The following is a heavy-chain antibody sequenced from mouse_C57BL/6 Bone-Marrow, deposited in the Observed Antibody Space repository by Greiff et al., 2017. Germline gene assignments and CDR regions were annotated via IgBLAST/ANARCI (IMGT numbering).Heavy chain of an antibody. Sequence: EVQRVESGGGLVQPGGSLSLSCAASGFTFTDYYMSWVRQPPGKALEWLGFIRNKANGYTTEYSASVKGRFTISRDNSQSILYLQMNALRAEDSATYYCARSHYYYSSSYYFDYWGQGTTLTVSS. V-gene: IGHV7-3*01. J-gene: IGHJ2*01. D-gene: IGHD1-1*01. CDR1: GFTFTDYY. CDR3: ARSHYYYSSSYYFDY. CDR2: IRNKANGYTT.